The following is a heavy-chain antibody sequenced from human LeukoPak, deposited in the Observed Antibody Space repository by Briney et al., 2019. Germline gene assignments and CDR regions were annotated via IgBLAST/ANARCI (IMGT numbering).Heavy chain of an antibody. CDR3: ARERVEPYGDYGFDY. V-gene: IGHV3-21*01. D-gene: IGHD4-17*01. CDR2: ISSSSSYI. J-gene: IGHJ4*02. Sequence: GGSLRLSCAASGFTFSSYVMSWVRQAPGKGLEWVSSISSSSSYIYYADSVKGRFTISRDNAKNSLYLQMNSPRAEDTAVYYCARERVEPYGDYGFDYWGQGTLVTVSS. CDR1: GFTFSSYV.